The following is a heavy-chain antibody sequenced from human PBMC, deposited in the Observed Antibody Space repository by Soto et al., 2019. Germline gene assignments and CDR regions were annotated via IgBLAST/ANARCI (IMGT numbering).Heavy chain of an antibody. CDR2: ITGGGGGRT. V-gene: IGHV3-23*01. J-gene: IGHJ4*02. CDR3: KKQQDSITRFEY. D-gene: IGHD3-3*01. CDR1: GGKFVDLV. Sequence: GVSMRDWRPAAGGKFVDLVVRWVRQDPGKGLEWVSTITGGGGGRTNYADSVKGRFTISRDNSKNTLYLQMNSLRAEDTALYYYKKQQDSITRFEYWGERALVTVSS.